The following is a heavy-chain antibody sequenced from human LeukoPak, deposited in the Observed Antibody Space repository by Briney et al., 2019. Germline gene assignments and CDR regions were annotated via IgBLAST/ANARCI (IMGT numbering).Heavy chain of an antibody. J-gene: IGHJ3*02. CDR1: GFTFSDNY. CDR2: ISSGNTI. D-gene: IGHD6-19*01. CDR3: ARDRRDSSGKFPNDAFDI. V-gene: IGHV3-11*04. Sequence: GGSLRLPCAASGFTFSDNYMSWIRQAPGKGLEWVSYISSGNTIYYADSVKGRFTISRDNAKNSLYLQMNSLRPEDTAVYYCARDRRDSSGKFPNDAFDIWGQGTMVTVSS.